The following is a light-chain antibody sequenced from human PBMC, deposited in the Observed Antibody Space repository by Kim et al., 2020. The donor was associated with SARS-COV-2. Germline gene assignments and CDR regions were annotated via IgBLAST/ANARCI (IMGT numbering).Light chain of an antibody. CDR1: QDISNY. CDR3: QQYDNLPT. V-gene: IGKV1-33*01. Sequence: ASVGDRVNITCQARQDISNYLNWYQQKPGKAPKLLIYDASNLETGVPSRFSGSGSGTDFTFTISSLQPEDIATYYCQQYDNLPTFGQGTKVDIK. CDR2: DAS. J-gene: IGKJ1*01.